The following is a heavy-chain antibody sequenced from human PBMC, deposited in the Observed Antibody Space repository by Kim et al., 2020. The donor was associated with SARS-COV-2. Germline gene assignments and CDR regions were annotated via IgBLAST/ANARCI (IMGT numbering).Heavy chain of an antibody. CDR1: GGSISSYY. Sequence: SETLSLTCTVSGGSISSYYWSWIRQPPGKGLEWIGHIYYSGSTNYNPSLKSRVTISVDTSKNQFSLRLSSVTAADTAGYYCARSVWFGELSTRGWFDPWGHGTLVPVSS. J-gene: IGHJ5*02. CDR3: ARSVWFGELSTRGWFDP. D-gene: IGHD3-10*01. CDR2: IYYSGST. V-gene: IGHV4-59*13.